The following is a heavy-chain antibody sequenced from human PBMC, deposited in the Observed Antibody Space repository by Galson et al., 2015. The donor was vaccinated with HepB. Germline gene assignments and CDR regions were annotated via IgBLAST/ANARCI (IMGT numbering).Heavy chain of an antibody. D-gene: IGHD5-24*01. CDR1: GYSFTSYW. CDR3: ARASRDKDGGRVLDYYGMDV. J-gene: IGHJ6*02. Sequence: QSGAEVKNPGESLKISCKGSGYSFTSYWIGWVRQMPGKGLEWMGIIYPGDSDTRYSPSFQGQVTISADKSISTAYLQWSSLKASDTAMYYCARASRDKDGGRVLDYYGMDVWGQGTTVTVSS. CDR2: IYPGDSDT. V-gene: IGHV5-51*01.